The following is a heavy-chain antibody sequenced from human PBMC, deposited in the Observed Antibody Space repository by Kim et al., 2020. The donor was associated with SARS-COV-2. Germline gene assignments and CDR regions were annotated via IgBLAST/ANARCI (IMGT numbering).Heavy chain of an antibody. J-gene: IGHJ4*02. V-gene: IGHV4-39*01. CDR3: ARGIAVAYYFDY. D-gene: IGHD6-13*01. CDR1: GGSISSSSYY. Sequence: SETLSLTCTVSGGSISSSSYYWGWIRQPPGKGLEWIGSIDYSGSTYYNPSLKSRVTISVDTSKNQFSLKLSSVTAADTAVYYCARGIAVAYYFDYWGQGTLVTVSS. CDR2: IDYSGST.